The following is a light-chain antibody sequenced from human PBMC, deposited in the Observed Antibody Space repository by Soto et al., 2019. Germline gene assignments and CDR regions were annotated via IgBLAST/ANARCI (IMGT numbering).Light chain of an antibody. J-gene: IGLJ2*01. CDR2: SEN. Sequence: QLVLTQPPSASGTPGQRVAISCSGSSSNIGSNTVNWYQQLPGTAPKLLIYSENQRPSGVPDRFSGSRSGTSASLAISGLQSEDEADYYCSSYTSSSTPVFGGGTKLTVL. CDR1: SSNIGSNT. CDR3: SSYTSSSTPV. V-gene: IGLV1-44*01.